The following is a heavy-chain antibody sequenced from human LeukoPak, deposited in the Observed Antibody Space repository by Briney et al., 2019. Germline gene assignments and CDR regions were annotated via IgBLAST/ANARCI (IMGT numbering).Heavy chain of an antibody. D-gene: IGHD4-17*01. J-gene: IGHJ3*02. CDR1: GGTFSSYA. Sequence: SVKVSCKASGGTFSSYAISWVRQAPGQGLEWMGGIIPIFGTANYAQKFQGRVTITTDESTSTAYMELSSPRSEDTAVYYCASSYTPVSPNAFDIWGQGTMVTVSS. CDR2: IIPIFGTA. CDR3: ASSYTPVSPNAFDI. V-gene: IGHV1-69*05.